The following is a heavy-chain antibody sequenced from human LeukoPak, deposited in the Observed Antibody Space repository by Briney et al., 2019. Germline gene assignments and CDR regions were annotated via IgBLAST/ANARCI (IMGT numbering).Heavy chain of an antibody. Sequence: SETLSLTCAVDGYSISSGYYWGWIRQPPGKGLEWIGSVYRDGGTYYNSSLKNRVILSVDTSKNQFALKMTSVTAADTAVYYCARIWRGVISPIDYWGQGTLVVVSS. J-gene: IGHJ4*02. CDR3: ARIWRGVISPIDY. CDR1: GYSISSGYY. CDR2: VYRDGGT. V-gene: IGHV4-38-2*01. D-gene: IGHD3-10*01.